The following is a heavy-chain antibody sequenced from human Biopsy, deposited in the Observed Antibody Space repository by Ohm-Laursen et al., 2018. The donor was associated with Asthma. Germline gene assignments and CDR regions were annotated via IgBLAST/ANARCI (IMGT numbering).Heavy chain of an antibody. J-gene: IGHJ6*02. V-gene: IGHV1-18*04. CDR3: AREVSTVDYGYYYFAMDV. CDR2: ISAYNGNT. D-gene: IGHD4-17*01. CDR1: GYTFTSYG. Sequence: GASVKVSCKASGYTFTSYGISWVRQAPGQGLEWMGWISAYNGNTNYAQKLQGRVTFTADGSTSSAYMELTSLTSEDSAVYYCAREVSTVDYGYYYFAMDVWGQGTTVTVSS.